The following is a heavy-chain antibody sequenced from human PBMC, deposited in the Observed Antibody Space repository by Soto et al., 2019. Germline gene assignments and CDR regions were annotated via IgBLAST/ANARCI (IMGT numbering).Heavy chain of an antibody. CDR1: GGSFSGYY. V-gene: IGHV4-34*01. D-gene: IGHD2-21*02. Sequence: QVQLQQWGAGLLKPSETLSLTCAVYGGSFSGYYWSWIRQPPGKGLEWIGEINHSGSTNYNPSLKSRVTISVDTYKNQFFLKLSSVTAAATAVYYCARGRIVVVTANKYNWFDPWGQGTLVTVSS. CDR3: ARGRIVVVTANKYNWFDP. CDR2: INHSGST. J-gene: IGHJ5*02.